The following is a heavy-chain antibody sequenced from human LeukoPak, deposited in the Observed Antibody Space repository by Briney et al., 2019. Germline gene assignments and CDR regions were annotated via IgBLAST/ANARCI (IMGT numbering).Heavy chain of an antibody. CDR3: AREGNNYYGSGSYFDY. J-gene: IGHJ4*02. CDR1: GFTFSSYW. CDR2: IKQDGSEK. D-gene: IGHD3-10*01. Sequence: PGGSLRLSCAASGFTFSSYWMSWVRQAPGEGLEWVANIKQDGSEKYYVDSVKGRFTISRDNAKNSLYLQMNSLRAEDTAVYYCAREGNNYYGSGSYFDYWGQGTLVTVSS. V-gene: IGHV3-7*01.